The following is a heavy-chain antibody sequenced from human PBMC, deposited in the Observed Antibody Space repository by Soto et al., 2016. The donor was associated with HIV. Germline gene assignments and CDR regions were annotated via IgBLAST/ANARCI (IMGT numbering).Heavy chain of an antibody. CDR1: GFTVSSNY. Sequence: EVQLVESGGGLVQPGESLRLSCAAYGFTVSSNYMSWVRQAPGKGLEWVSIIYSGGKTYYADSVKGRFTISRDNSKNTLYLQMNNLRAEDTAIYYCARDRIYGSSWYAVGMDVWGQGTTVTVSS. J-gene: IGHJ6*02. D-gene: IGHD6-13*01. CDR3: ARDRIYGSSWYAVGMDV. CDR2: IYSGGKT. V-gene: IGHV3-66*01.